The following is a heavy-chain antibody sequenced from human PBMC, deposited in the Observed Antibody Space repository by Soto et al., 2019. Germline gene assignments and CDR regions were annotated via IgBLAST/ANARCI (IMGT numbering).Heavy chain of an antibody. CDR1: GGTFTTYP. CDR2: IIPMLGKT. J-gene: IGHJ4*02. V-gene: IGHV1-69*01. Sequence: QVQLVQSGAEVKKPGSSVKVSCKASGGTFTTYPINWVRQAPGQGLEWMGGIIPMLGKTNYAQKFQGRVTITADESTSTAYMELSSLRSEDTAMYYCARQFTDGDYQYWGQGTLVTVSS. CDR3: ARQFTDGDYQY. D-gene: IGHD4-17*01.